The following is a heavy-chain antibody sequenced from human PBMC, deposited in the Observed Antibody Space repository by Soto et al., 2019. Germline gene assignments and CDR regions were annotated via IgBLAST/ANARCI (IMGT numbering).Heavy chain of an antibody. D-gene: IGHD3-22*01. Sequence: SVKVSCKASGGTFSSYSISWVRQAPGQGLEWMGGIIPIFGTANYAQKFQGRVTITADESTSTAYMELSSLRSEDTAVYYCARGYYDSSGYISWGQGTLVTVSS. V-gene: IGHV1-69*13. CDR3: ARGYYDSSGYIS. CDR2: IIPIFGTA. J-gene: IGHJ5*02. CDR1: GGTFSSYS.